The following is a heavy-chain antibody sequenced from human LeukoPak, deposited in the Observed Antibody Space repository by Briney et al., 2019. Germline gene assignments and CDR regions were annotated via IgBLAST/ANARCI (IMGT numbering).Heavy chain of an antibody. J-gene: IGHJ4*02. CDR2: IWYDGSNK. CDR1: GFTFSSYG. CDR3: AKRHYAHDY. V-gene: IGHV3-33*06. D-gene: IGHD4-17*01. Sequence: GGSLRLSYAASGFTFSSYGMHWVRQAPGKGLELVAVIWYDGSNKYYADSVKGRFTISRDNSKNTLYLQMNSLRAEDTAVYYCAKRHYAHDYWGQGTLVTVSS.